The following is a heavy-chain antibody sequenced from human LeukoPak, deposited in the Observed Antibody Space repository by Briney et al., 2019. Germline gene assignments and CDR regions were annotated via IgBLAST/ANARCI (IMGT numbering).Heavy chain of an antibody. CDR3: ARGRGENNWFDP. J-gene: IGHJ5*02. D-gene: IGHD3-10*01. CDR1: GGTFSSYA. V-gene: IGHV1-69*01. CDR2: IIPIFGTA. Sequence: SVNVSCKASGGTFSSYAISWVRQAPGQGLEWMGGIIPIFGTANYAQKFQGRVTITADESASTAYMELSSLRSEDTAVYYCARGRGENNWFDPWGQGTLVTVSS.